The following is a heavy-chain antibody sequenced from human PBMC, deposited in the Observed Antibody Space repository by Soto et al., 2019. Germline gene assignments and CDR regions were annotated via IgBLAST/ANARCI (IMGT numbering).Heavy chain of an antibody. CDR3: ARTRDYSVNGMDV. J-gene: IGHJ6*02. D-gene: IGHD4-4*01. CDR2: IYWDDDK. Sequence: QITLKESGPPLVKPTQTLTLTCAFSGFTLSTSGVVVGWIRQPPGKALEWLALIYWDDDKRYSPSLKSRLNIIKDTSKNQVVLTMTNVDPVDTATYYCARTRDYSVNGMDVWGRGTTVTVSS. V-gene: IGHV2-5*02. CDR1: GFTLSTSGVV.